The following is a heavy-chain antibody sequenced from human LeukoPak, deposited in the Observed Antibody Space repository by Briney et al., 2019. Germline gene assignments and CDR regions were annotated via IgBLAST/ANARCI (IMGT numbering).Heavy chain of an antibody. D-gene: IGHD3-16*01. V-gene: IGHV3-23*01. CDR2: ISGSGGST. CDR1: GFTFSSYA. J-gene: IGHJ4*02. Sequence: GGSLRLSCAASGFTFSSYAMSWVRQAPGKGLEWVSAISGSGGSTYYADSVKGRFTISRDNSKNTLCLQMNSLRAEDTAVYYCASLAVGGEENFDYWGQGTLVTVSS. CDR3: ASLAVGGEENFDY.